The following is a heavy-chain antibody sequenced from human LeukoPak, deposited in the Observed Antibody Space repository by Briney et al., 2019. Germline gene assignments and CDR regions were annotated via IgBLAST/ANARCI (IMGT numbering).Heavy chain of an antibody. V-gene: IGHV4-28*01. Sequence: PSETLSLTCAVSGYSISSSNWWGWIWQPPGKGLEWIGYIYYSESTYYNPSLKSRVTISVDTSRTQFSLKLSSMTAADTAVYYCAGGHYPLEYWGQGTLVTVSS. J-gene: IGHJ4*02. CDR1: GYSISSSNW. D-gene: IGHD1-26*01. CDR2: IYYSEST. CDR3: AGGHYPLEY.